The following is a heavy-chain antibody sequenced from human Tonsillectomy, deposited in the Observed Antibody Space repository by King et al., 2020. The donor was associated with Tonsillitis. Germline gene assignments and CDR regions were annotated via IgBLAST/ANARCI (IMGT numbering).Heavy chain of an antibody. CDR3: AKDWTHDRLLLASQPGDCWFDP. CDR1: GFTFSSYA. V-gene: IGHV3-23*04. CDR2: ISGSGGST. Sequence: VQLVESGGGLVQPGGSLRLSCAASGFTFSSYAMSWVRQVPGKGLEWVSGISGSGGSTYYADSVTGRFTFSRDNSKNTLYLQMNSLRAEDTAVYYCAKDWTHDRLLLASQPGDCWFDPWGQGTPVIVSS. D-gene: IGHD3-9*01. J-gene: IGHJ5*02.